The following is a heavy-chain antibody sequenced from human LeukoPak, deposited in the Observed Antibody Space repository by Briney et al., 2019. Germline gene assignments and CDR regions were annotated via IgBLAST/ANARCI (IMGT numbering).Heavy chain of an antibody. CDR1: GGSVSSGSYY. CDR3: ARDIY. J-gene: IGHJ4*02. Sequence: SETLSLTCTVSGGSVSSGSYYWSWIRQPPGKGLEWIGCIYYSGSTNYNPSLKSRVTISVDTSKNQFSLKLSSVTAADTAVYYCARDIYWGQGTLVTVSS. CDR2: IYYSGST. V-gene: IGHV4-61*01.